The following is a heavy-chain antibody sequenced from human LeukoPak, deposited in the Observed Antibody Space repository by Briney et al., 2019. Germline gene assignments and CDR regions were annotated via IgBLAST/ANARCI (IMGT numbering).Heavy chain of an antibody. D-gene: IGHD6-13*01. J-gene: IGHJ3*02. CDR2: IHTSGST. V-gene: IGHV4-4*07. CDR1: GGSISSYY. Sequence: SETLSLTCTVSGGSISSYYWSWIRQPAGKGLEWIGRIHTSGSTNYNPSLKSRVTMSVDTSKNQFSLKLSSVTAADTAVYYCARGGAAAGTDAFDIWGQGTMVTVSS. CDR3: ARGGAAAGTDAFDI.